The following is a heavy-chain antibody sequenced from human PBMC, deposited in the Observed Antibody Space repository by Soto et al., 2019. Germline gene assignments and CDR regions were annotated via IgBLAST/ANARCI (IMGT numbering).Heavy chain of an antibody. J-gene: IGHJ4*02. Sequence: GGSLRLSCAASGFTFSNAWMNWVRQAPGKGLEWVGRIKKIKDGGTTDYPAPVKGRFTMSRDDSKNTLYLQMNSLKTEDTAVYYCTTDLIGGPYSHNGYWGQGTLVTVSS. D-gene: IGHD2-15*01. CDR1: GFTFSNAW. CDR3: TTDLIGGPYSHNGY. V-gene: IGHV3-15*07. CDR2: IKKIKDGGTT.